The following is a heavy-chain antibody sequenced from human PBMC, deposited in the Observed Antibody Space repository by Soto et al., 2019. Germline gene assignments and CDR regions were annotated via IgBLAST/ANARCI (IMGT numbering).Heavy chain of an antibody. CDR3: ASMIGDTVISVDC. J-gene: IGHJ4*02. Sequence: QVQLQESGPGLVKPSETLSLTCTVSGGSISSYYWSWIRQPPGKGLEWIGFIYYSGSTSYNPSLYSRVTISVDTSENQFSLKLSSVTAADTAVYYCASMIGDTVISVDCWGQGTLVAVSS. CDR2: IYYSGST. CDR1: GGSISSYY. V-gene: IGHV4-59*01. D-gene: IGHD3-10*02.